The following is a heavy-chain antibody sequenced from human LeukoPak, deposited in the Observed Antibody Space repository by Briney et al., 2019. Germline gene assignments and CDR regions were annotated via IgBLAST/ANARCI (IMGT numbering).Heavy chain of an antibody. D-gene: IGHD2-2*01. J-gene: IGHJ4*02. V-gene: IGHV3-33*01. Sequence: PGRSLRLSCAASGFTFSSYGMHWVRQAPGKGLEWVAVIWYDGSNKYYADSVKGRFTISRDNSKNTLYLQMNSLRAEDTAVYYCARDGPPYCSSTSCSYYFDYWGQGTLVTVSS. CDR1: GFTFSSYG. CDR3: ARDGPPYCSSTSCSYYFDY. CDR2: IWYDGSNK.